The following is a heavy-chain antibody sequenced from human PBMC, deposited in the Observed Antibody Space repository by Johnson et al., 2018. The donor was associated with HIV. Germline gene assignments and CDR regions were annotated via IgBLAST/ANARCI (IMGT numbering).Heavy chain of an antibody. CDR3: ARRTVVTPGAFDI. CDR2: IRYDGSDK. J-gene: IGHJ3*02. CDR1: GFTLSTYA. D-gene: IGHD4-23*01. V-gene: IGHV3-33*08. Sequence: QPGRSLRLSCVASGFTLSTYAMHWVRKAPGKGLECVAVIRYDGSDKYYADSVKGRLTISRDNSKNTLYLQMNSLRAEDTAVYYCARRTVVTPGAFDIWGQGTMVTVSS.